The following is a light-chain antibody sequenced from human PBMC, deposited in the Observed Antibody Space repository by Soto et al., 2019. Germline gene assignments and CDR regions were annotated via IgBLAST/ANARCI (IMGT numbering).Light chain of an antibody. Sequence: DIQMTQSPPSLSASVGDRVTITCQASHDIGNSLNWYQDKPGQAPKLVIYDAYNLETGVPSRFSGSGSGTDFTLTISRLQPEDFATYYCLQDYNYPYTFGQGTKLEI. CDR3: LQDYNYPYT. V-gene: IGKV1-33*01. CDR1: HDIGNS. J-gene: IGKJ2*01. CDR2: DAY.